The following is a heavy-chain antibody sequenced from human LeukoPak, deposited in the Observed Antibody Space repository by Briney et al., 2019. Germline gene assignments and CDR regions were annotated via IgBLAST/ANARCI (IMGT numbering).Heavy chain of an antibody. CDR3: ARGYYYDSSGLGDWFDP. D-gene: IGHD3-22*01. J-gene: IGHJ5*02. V-gene: IGHV4-39*01. Sequence: SETLSLTCTVSGGSISSRSYYWGWIRQPPGKGLEWIGKISDSGSTYYSPSLRSRVTISIDMSKNQFSLKLSSVTATDTAVYYCARGYYYDSSGLGDWFDPWGQGTLVTVSS. CDR2: ISDSGST. CDR1: GGSISSRSYY.